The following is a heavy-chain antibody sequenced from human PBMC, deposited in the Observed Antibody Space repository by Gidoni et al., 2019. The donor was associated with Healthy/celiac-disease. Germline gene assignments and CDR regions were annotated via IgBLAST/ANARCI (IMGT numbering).Heavy chain of an antibody. Sequence: EVQLVESGGGLVQPGGSLRLSCAASGFTFSSYWMSWVRQAPGKGLEWVDNIKQDGSEKYYVDSVKGRFTISRDNAKNSLYLQMNSLRAEDTAVYYCARDRITMIVVVPSMDVWGQGTTVTVSS. CDR3: ARDRITMIVVVPSMDV. CDR1: GFTFSSYW. J-gene: IGHJ6*02. D-gene: IGHD3-22*01. V-gene: IGHV3-7*03. CDR2: IKQDGSEK.